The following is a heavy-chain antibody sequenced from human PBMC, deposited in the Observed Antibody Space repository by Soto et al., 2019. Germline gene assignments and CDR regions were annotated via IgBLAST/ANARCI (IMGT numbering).Heavy chain of an antibody. V-gene: IGHV3-23*01. CDR2: ISGSGGST. D-gene: IGHD1-26*01. CDR3: ARGQMPVGAITS. J-gene: IGHJ5*02. Sequence: GGSLRLSCSASGFTFSSYAMSWVRQAPGKGLEWVSAISGSGGSTYYADSVKGRFTISRDNSKNTLYLQMNSLRAEDTAVYYCARGQMPVGAITSWGQGTMVTVSS. CDR1: GFTFSSYA.